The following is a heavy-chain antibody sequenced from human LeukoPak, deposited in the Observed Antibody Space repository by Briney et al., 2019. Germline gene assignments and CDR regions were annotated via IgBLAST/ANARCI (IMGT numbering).Heavy chain of an antibody. CDR2: ISGSGGST. D-gene: IGHD6-13*01. CDR1: GFTFSSYA. Sequence: GGSLRLSCAASGFTFSSYAMSWVRQAPGKGLEWVSAISGSGGSTYYADSVKGRFTISRDNSKNTLYLQMNSLRAEDTAVYYCAKAWSASGTLLYFDYWSQGTLVTVSS. CDR3: AKAWSASGTLLYFDY. J-gene: IGHJ4*02. V-gene: IGHV3-23*01.